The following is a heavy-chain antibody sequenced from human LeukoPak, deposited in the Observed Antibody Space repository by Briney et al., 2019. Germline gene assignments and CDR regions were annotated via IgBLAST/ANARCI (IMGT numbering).Heavy chain of an antibody. CDR1: GDSISSQY. V-gene: IGHV4-59*08. J-gene: IGHJ5*02. CDR2: IYYSGAT. CDR3: ARHGWQRGYTFGDNWFDP. Sequence: SETLSLTCIVSGDSISSQYWSWIRQPPGKGLEWIGYIYYSGATNYNPFFKSRVTIAVDSSKIQLSLTLSSVTAADTAVYYCARHGWQRGYTFGDNWFDPWGQGTLVTVSS. D-gene: IGHD5-18*01.